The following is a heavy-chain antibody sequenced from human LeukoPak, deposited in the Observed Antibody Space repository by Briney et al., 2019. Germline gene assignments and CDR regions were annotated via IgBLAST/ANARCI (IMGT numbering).Heavy chain of an antibody. V-gene: IGHV3-53*01. CDR2: IYSGGST. CDR1: GFTVSSNY. Sequence: GGSLRLSCAASGFTVSSNYMSWVRQAPGKGLEWVSVIYSGGSTYYADSVKGRFTISRDNSKNTLYLQMNSLRAEDTAVYYCARDQTAMAYGGDAFDIWGQGTMVTVSS. D-gene: IGHD5-18*01. J-gene: IGHJ3*02. CDR3: ARDQTAMAYGGDAFDI.